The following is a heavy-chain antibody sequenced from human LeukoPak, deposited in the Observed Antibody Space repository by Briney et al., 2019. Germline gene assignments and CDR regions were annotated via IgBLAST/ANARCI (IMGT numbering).Heavy chain of an antibody. CDR3: AKLRGSGSGVNDY. Sequence: GGSLRLSCAASGFTFNSYAMTWVRQAPGKGLEWVSTISGSGVSTYYADSVKGRFTISRDNSKSTLYLQMNSLRAEDTAVYYCAKLRGSGSGVNDYWGQGTLVTVSS. J-gene: IGHJ4*02. V-gene: IGHV3-23*01. CDR2: ISGSGVST. CDR1: GFTFNSYA. D-gene: IGHD3-10*01.